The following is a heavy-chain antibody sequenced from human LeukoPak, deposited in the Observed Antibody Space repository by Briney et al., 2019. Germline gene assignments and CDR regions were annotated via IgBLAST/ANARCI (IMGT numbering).Heavy chain of an antibody. V-gene: IGHV3-21*01. Sequence: PGGSLRLSCAASGFTFSSYSMNWVRQAPGKGLEWVSSISSSSSYIYYADSVKGRFTISRDNAKNSLYLQMNSLRAEDTAVYYCAGYYDSSGQGLLAAAPVDWGQGTLVTVSS. CDR2: ISSSSSYI. D-gene: IGHD3-22*01. J-gene: IGHJ4*02. CDR3: AGYYDSSGQGLLAAAPVD. CDR1: GFTFSSYS.